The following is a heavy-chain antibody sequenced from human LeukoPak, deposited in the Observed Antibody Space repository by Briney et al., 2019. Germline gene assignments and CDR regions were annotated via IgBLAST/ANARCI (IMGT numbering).Heavy chain of an antibody. CDR1: GGSISSSSYY. V-gene: IGHV4-39*02. CDR2: IYYSGST. CDR3: AREFYGDYGGRSASSDY. Sequence: SETLSLTCTVSGGSISSSSYYWGWIRQPGGKGLEWIGSIYYSGSTYYNPSLKSRVTISVDTSKNQFSLKLSSVTAADTAVYYCAREFYGDYGGRSASSDYWGQGTLVTVSS. J-gene: IGHJ4*02. D-gene: IGHD4-17*01.